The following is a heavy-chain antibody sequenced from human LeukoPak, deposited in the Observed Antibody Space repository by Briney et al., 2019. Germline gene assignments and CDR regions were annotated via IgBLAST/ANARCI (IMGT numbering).Heavy chain of an antibody. V-gene: IGHV3-33*01. CDR3: ARDWSGSYGGDY. D-gene: IGHD1-26*01. CDR1: GFTFSSYG. CDR2: IWYDGSNK. Sequence: GRSLRLSCAASGFTFSSYGMHWVRQAPGKGLEWVAVIWYDGSNKYYADSVKGRFTVSRDNSKNTLYLQMNSLRAEDTAVYYCARDWSGSYGGDYWGQGTLVTVSS. J-gene: IGHJ4*02.